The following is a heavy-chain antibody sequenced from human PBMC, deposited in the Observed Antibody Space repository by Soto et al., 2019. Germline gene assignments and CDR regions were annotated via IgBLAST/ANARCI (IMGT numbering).Heavy chain of an antibody. CDR3: ALLEIYDFYPNWFDP. D-gene: IGHD3-3*01. Sequence: VAVISYDGSNKYYADSVKGRFTISRDNSKNTLYLQMNSLRAEDTAVYYCALLEIYDFYPNWFDPWGQGTLVTVSS. CDR2: ISYDGSNK. V-gene: IGHV3-30-3*01. J-gene: IGHJ5*02.